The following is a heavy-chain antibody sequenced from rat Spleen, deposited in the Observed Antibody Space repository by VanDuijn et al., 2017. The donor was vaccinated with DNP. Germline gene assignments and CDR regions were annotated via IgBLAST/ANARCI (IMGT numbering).Heavy chain of an antibody. CDR2: INNDGTDT. CDR1: GFTFSDYN. Sequence: EVQLVESGGGLVQPGGSLKLSCAASGFTFSDYNLAWVRQAPTKGLEWVATINNDGTDTYYRDSVEGRFTVSRENAKSTLYLQMESLRSEDTATYYCTTFGCYYFAMDAWGQGTSVTVSS. V-gene: IGHV5-7*01. J-gene: IGHJ4*01. CDR3: TTFGCYYFAMDA. D-gene: IGHD4-3*01.